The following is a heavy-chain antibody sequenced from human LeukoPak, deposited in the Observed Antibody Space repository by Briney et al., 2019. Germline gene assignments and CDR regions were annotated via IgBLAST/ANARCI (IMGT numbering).Heavy chain of an antibody. D-gene: IGHD3-22*01. J-gene: IGHJ4*02. V-gene: IGHV1-2*02. CDR2: INPNSGGT. CDR3: ARDRSRSYYYDSSGYYSARDYDY. CDR1: GYTFTGYY. Sequence: ASVKVSCKASGYTFTGYYMHWVRQAPGQGLEWMGWINPNSGGTNYAQKFQGRVTMTRDTSISTAYMELSRLRSDDTAVYYCARDRSRSYYYDSSGYYSARDYDYWGQGTLVTVSS.